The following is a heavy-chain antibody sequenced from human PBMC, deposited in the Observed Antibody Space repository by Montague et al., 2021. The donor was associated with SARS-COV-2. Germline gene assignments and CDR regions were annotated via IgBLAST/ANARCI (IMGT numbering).Heavy chain of an antibody. D-gene: IGHD6-25*01. Sequence: TLSLTCTVYGDSGTSTTHYRSWFRQRPGRGLEWVGFIYSSGSTAYSPSLENRLTMSIDTSKNQFSLRLTSATAADTAVHYCAKGSGYPWGRGTRVAVSS. CDR2: IYSSGST. CDR1: GDSGTSTTHY. CDR3: AKGSGYP. V-gene: IGHV4-31*03. J-gene: IGHJ2*01.